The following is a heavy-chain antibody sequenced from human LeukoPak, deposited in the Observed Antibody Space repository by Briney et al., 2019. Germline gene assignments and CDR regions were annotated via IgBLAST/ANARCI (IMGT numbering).Heavy chain of an antibody. CDR2: ITTSVGTI. CDR3: ARRIVGAFPFDY. J-gene: IGHJ4*02. CDR1: GFTFSSYN. V-gene: IGHV3-48*02. D-gene: IGHD1-26*01. Sequence: GGSLRLSCAASGFTFSSYNMNSGRQAPGKGLEWISYITTSVGTIYYADSVKCRFTISRDNAKNSLYLQMNSLRDEDTAVYYCARRIVGAFPFDYWGQGTLVTVSS.